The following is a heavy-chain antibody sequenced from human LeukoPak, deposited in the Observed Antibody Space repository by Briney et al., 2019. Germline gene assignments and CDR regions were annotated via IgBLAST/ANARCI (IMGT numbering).Heavy chain of an antibody. J-gene: IGHJ6*02. D-gene: IGHD3-3*01. CDR1: VYTFIGYF. CDR2: INADIVGA. V-gene: IGHV1-2*02. Sequence: ASLKVSCMPSVYTFIGYFMRSGCEAPGQGGWWMGWINADIVGANYAQKFQGRVTMPRDTSISTAYVELSRLRSDDTAVYYCARDRADYDFWSGSEHYYYYYGMDVWGQATTVTVSS. CDR3: ARDRADYDFWSGSEHYYYYYGMDV.